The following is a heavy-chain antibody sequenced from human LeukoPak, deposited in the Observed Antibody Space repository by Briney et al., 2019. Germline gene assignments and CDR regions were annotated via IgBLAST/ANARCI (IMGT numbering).Heavy chain of an antibody. J-gene: IGHJ5*02. CDR3: TRNPDGRNWFDP. Sequence: GGSPRLSCAASGFTFSHHWMHWVRQAPGKGLVGVSHTSSDESSTTYADSVKGRFTISRDNRKNTLYLQMNSLRVEDTAMYYCTRNPDGRNWFDPWGQGTLVTVSS. V-gene: IGHV3-74*01. D-gene: IGHD1-14*01. CDR1: GFTFSHHW. CDR2: TSSDESST.